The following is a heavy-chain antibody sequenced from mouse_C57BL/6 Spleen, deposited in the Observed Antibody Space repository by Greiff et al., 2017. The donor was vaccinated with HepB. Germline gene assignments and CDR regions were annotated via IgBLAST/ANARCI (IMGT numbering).Heavy chain of an antibody. Sequence: EVQLQQSGPVLVKPGASVKMSCKASGYTFTDYYMNWVKQSHGKSLEWIGVINPYNGGTSYNQKFKGKATLTVDKSSSTAYMELNSLTSEDSAVYYCARGGLPPFAYWGQGTLVTVSA. D-gene: IGHD2-4*01. V-gene: IGHV1-19*01. CDR2: INPYNGGT. J-gene: IGHJ3*01. CDR3: ARGGLPPFAY. CDR1: GYTFTDYY.